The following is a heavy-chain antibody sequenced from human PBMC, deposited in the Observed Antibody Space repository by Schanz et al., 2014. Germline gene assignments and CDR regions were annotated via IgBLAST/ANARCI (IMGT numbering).Heavy chain of an antibody. CDR3: ARGREVVAKIFDV. CDR2: ISDSGDST. J-gene: IGHJ3*01. D-gene: IGHD3-22*01. V-gene: IGHV3-11*01. CDR1: GFTFSDYY. Sequence: PGGSLRLSCAASGFTFSDYYMTWIRQAPGKGLEWVSDISDSGDSTHYADSVKGRFTISRDNAKNSLFLQMNSLSAEDTAVYYCARGREVVAKIFDVWGQGTMVTVSS.